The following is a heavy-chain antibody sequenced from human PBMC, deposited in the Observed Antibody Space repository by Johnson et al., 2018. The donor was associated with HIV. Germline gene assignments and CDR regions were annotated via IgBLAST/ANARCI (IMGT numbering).Heavy chain of an antibody. J-gene: IGHJ3*02. D-gene: IGHD1-26*01. V-gene: IGHV3-20*04. Sequence: VQLVESGGGVVRPGGSLRLSCAASGFTFDDYGMSWVRQAPGKGLEWVSGINWNGGSTGYADSVKGRFTISRDNAKNSLTLQMNSLRAADTALYFCARAYPLGVTLVSAFDIWGQGTMVTVSS. CDR3: ARAYPLGVTLVSAFDI. CDR1: GFTFDDYG. CDR2: INWNGGST.